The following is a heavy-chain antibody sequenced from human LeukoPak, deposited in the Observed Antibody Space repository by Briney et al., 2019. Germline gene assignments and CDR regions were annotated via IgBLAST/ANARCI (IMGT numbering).Heavy chain of an antibody. D-gene: IGHD2-2*01. Sequence: GESLKISCKGSGYRLTSYWIGWVRQMPGKGLEWMGIIYPGDSDTRCSPSFQGQVTISADKSISTAYLQWRSLKASDSAMYYCARQAAAGIYWGQGTLVTVSS. CDR1: GYRLTSYW. CDR2: IYPGDSDT. J-gene: IGHJ4*02. CDR3: ARQAAAGIY. V-gene: IGHV5-51*01.